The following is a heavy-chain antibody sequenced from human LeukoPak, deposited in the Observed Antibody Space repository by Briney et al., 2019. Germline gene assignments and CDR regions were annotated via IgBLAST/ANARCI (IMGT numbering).Heavy chain of an antibody. V-gene: IGHV4-34*01. CDR2: INHSGST. Sequence: SETLSLTCAVYGGSFSGYYWSWIRQPPGKGLEWIGEINHSGSTNYNPSLKSRVTISVDTSKNQFSPKLSSVTAADTAVYYCAGGPTIAAAGTPSYYYGMDVWGQGTTVTVSS. J-gene: IGHJ6*02. CDR1: GGSFSGYY. CDR3: AGGPTIAAAGTPSYYYGMDV. D-gene: IGHD6-13*01.